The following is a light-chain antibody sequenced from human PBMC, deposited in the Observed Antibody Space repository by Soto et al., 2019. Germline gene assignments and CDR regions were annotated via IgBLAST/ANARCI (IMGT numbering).Light chain of an antibody. V-gene: IGKV3-11*01. Sequence: EIVLTQSPATLSLSPGERATLSCRASQSVSSYLAWYQQKPGQAPRLLIYDASNRATGIPARFSGSGSGTDFTLTISSLAPEDFAVYYCQHRSNWSWTFGQGTKVEIK. CDR2: DAS. CDR3: QHRSNWSWT. CDR1: QSVSSY. J-gene: IGKJ1*01.